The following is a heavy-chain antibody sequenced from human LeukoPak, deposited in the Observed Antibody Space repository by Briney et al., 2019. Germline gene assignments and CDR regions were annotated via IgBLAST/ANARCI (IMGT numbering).Heavy chain of an antibody. CDR2: IYYSGST. Sequence: SETLSLTCTVSGGSISSGGYYWSWIRQHPGKGLEWIGYIYYSGSTYYNPSLKSRVTISVDTSKNQFSLKLSSVTAADTAVYYCARVVPAAPYYYGMDVWGQGPRSPSP. CDR1: GGSISSGGYY. V-gene: IGHV4-31*03. D-gene: IGHD2-2*01. J-gene: IGHJ6*02. CDR3: ARVVPAAPYYYGMDV.